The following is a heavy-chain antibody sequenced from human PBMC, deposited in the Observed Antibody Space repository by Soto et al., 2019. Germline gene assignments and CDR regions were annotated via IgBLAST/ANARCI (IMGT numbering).Heavy chain of an antibody. J-gene: IGHJ6*02. CDR3: ARHESRYRGSYYFFYGMDV. Sequence: PSETLSLTCTVSGGSITSSSHFWAWIRQPPGKGLEWIGTIYYSGSTYYNPSLKSPVTISVDTSKNQFSLRLTSVTAADTAVYYCARHESRYRGSYYFFYGMDVWGQGTTVTVSS. CDR2: IYYSGST. D-gene: IGHD1-26*01. V-gene: IGHV4-39*01. CDR1: GGSITSSSHF.